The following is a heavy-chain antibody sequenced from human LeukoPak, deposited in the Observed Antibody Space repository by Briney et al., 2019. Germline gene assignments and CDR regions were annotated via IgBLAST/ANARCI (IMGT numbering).Heavy chain of an antibody. CDR3: ARGIGRFDY. Sequence: LSGGSLRLSCAASGFTFSSHWMSWVRQAPGKGLEWVANIKKDGSEKYYVDSVKGRFTISRDNAKNSLYLQMNSLRAEDTALYYCARGIGRFDYWGQGTLVTVSS. J-gene: IGHJ4*02. CDR2: IKKDGSEK. V-gene: IGHV3-7*03. CDR1: GFTFSSHW. D-gene: IGHD2-15*01.